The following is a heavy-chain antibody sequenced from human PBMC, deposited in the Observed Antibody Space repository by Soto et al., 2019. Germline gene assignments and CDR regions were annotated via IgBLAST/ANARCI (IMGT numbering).Heavy chain of an antibody. CDR3: AREGLRFSPYYYYYYMDV. D-gene: IGHD5-12*01. V-gene: IGHV1-18*01. J-gene: IGHJ6*03. CDR1: GYAFTSYG. Sequence: ASVKVSCKASGYAFTSYGISWVRQAPGQGLEWMGWISAYNGNTNYAQRLQGRVTMTTDTSTSTAYMELRSLRSDDTAVYYCAREGLRFSPYYYYYYMDVWGKGTTVTVSS. CDR2: ISAYNGNT.